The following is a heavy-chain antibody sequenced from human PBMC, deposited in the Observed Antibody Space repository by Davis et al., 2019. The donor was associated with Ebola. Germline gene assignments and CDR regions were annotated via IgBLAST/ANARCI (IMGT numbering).Heavy chain of an antibody. V-gene: IGHV4-31*03. Sequence: LRLSCTASGGSVSSGGHYWSWIRQHPGKGLEWIGYIYYIGSTYYNPSLKSRVAISLDTSKNQFSLKLNSVTAADTAVYYCARVQYFERETLIRTYYFDFWGQGTLVTVSS. CDR2: IYYIGST. J-gene: IGHJ4*02. D-gene: IGHD2/OR15-2a*01. CDR1: GGSVSSGGHY. CDR3: ARVQYFERETLIRTYYFDF.